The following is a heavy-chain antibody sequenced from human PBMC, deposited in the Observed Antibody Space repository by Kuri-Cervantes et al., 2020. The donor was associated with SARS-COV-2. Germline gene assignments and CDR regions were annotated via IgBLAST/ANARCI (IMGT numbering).Heavy chain of an antibody. CDR3: ALGYWGSGYPRLYYHMDV. J-gene: IGHJ6*03. D-gene: IGHD5-12*01. Sequence: ASVKVSCKASGYTFTNNDINWVRQASGQGLEWMGWMNPDTGNAGYAQKFQGRVTLTADESTSTAGMELSSLRSEDTAVYYCALGYWGSGYPRLYYHMDVWGKGTTVTVSS. CDR2: MNPDTGNA. CDR1: GYTFTNND. V-gene: IGHV1-8*03.